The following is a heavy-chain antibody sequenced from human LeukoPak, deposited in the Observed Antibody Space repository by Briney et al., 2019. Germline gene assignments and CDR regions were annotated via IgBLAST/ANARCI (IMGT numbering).Heavy chain of an antibody. J-gene: IGHJ4*02. D-gene: IGHD3-16*01. CDR1: VYTFIGYY. Sequence: ASGKVSCKASVYTFIGYYMHGVRQAPGQGLEWMGCINPNSGTTNYAQKFQGRVTMTRDTSITTAYMELSGLRSDDTAVYYCASLRLIDYWGQGTLVTVSS. V-gene: IGHV1-2*02. CDR3: ASLRLIDY. CDR2: INPNSGTT.